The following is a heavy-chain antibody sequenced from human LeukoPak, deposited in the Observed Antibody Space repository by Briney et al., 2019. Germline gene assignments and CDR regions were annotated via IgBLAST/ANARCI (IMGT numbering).Heavy chain of an antibody. Sequence: PGGSLRLSCAASGFTFSSYGMHWVRQAPGKGLEWVAFIRYDGSNKYYADSVKGRFTISRDNSKNTLYLQMNSLRAEDTAVYYCAKTLYCSGGSCYGNSFDYWGQGTLVTVSS. CDR2: IRYDGSNK. CDR3: AKTLYCSGGSCYGNSFDY. CDR1: GFTFSSYG. V-gene: IGHV3-30*02. D-gene: IGHD2-15*01. J-gene: IGHJ4*02.